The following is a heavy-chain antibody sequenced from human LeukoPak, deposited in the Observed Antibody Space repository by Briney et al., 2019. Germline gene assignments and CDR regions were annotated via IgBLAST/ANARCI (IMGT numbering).Heavy chain of an antibody. CDR1: GYTFTSYY. Sequence: ASVKVSCKASGYTFTSYYMHWVRQAPGQGLEWMGIINPSGGSTSYAQKFQGRVTMTRDTSTSTVYMELSSLRSEDTAVYYCARRRSSRYSSSWYDLSDAFDIWGQGTMVTVSS. CDR3: ARRRSSRYSSSWYDLSDAFDI. V-gene: IGHV1-46*01. J-gene: IGHJ3*02. D-gene: IGHD6-13*01. CDR2: INPSGGST.